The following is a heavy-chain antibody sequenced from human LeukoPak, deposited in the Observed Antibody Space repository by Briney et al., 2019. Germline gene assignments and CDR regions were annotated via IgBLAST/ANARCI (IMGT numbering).Heavy chain of an antibody. CDR1: GYTFSNYW. V-gene: IGHV5-51*01. D-gene: IGHD2-2*01. CDR2: IYPGDSDT. CDR3: VRRRYCSSTSCYEVAFDI. Sequence: GESLEISCKGSGYTFSNYWIGWVRQMPGKGLEWMGIIYPGDSDTRYSPSFEGQVTISADKSINTAYLQWSRLRASDTAMYYCVRRRYCSSTSCYEVAFDIWGQGTMVTVFS. J-gene: IGHJ3*02.